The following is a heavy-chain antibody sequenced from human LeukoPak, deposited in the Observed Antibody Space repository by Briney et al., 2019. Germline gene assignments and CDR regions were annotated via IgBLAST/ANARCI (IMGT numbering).Heavy chain of an antibody. V-gene: IGHV4-4*07. J-gene: IGHJ4*02. CDR3: ARASDVSGTLDY. Sequence: SETLSLTCTVSGGSISSYYWSWIRQPAGKGLEWIGRIYTSGSTNYNPSLKSRVTISVDKSKNQFSLKLSSVTAADTAVYYCARASDVSGTLDYWGQGTLVTVSS. CDR1: GGSISSYY. CDR2: IYTSGST. D-gene: IGHD1-26*01.